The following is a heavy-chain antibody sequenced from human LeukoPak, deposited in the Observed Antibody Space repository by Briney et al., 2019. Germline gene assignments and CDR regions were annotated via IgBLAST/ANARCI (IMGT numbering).Heavy chain of an antibody. D-gene: IGHD2-15*01. CDR3: AKCSSGSYYSSGDY. CDR2: IGGSGDTT. J-gene: IGHJ4*02. V-gene: IGHV3-23*01. CDR1: GFTFSAYA. Sequence: GGSLRLSCAVSGFTFSAYAMAWVRQAPGKGLEWVSSIGGSGDTTYYADSVKGRFTISRDTSKNTLYLQMNSLTAEDAAVYYCAKCSSGSYYSSGDYWGQGALVTVSS.